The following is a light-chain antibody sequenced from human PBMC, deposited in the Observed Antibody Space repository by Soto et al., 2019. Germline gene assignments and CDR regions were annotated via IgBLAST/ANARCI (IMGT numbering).Light chain of an antibody. V-gene: IGKV3-20*01. CDR2: SAS. CDR1: QSVNNFY. J-gene: IGKJ1*01. CDR3: QQYDSSSWT. Sequence: EIVLTQSPGTLSLSPGERATLSCRASQSVNNFYLAWYQQKPGQAPRLLIYSASRRATGIPDRFSGSGSGTDFTLTISRLEPEDFAVYYCQQYDSSSWTFGQGTKVEIK.